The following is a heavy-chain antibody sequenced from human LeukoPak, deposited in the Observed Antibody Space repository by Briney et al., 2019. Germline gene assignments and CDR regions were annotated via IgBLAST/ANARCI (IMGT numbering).Heavy chain of an antibody. CDR1: GFSLSTSGMC. Sequence: SGPTVVNPTQTLTLTCTFSGFSLSTSGMCVSWIRQPPGKALGWLALIDWDDDKYYSTSLKTRLTISKDTSKNQVVLTMTNMDPVDTATYYCARVLCIAAAGPDDYWGQGTTVSESS. D-gene: IGHD6-13*01. V-gene: IGHV2-70*01. CDR2: IDWDDDK. J-gene: IGHJ4*02. CDR3: ARVLCIAAAGPDDY.